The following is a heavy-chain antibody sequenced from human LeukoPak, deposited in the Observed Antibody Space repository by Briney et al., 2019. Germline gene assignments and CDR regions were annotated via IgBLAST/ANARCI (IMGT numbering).Heavy chain of an antibody. CDR1: GFTFADYG. CDR2: TNWNGGST. CDR3: ARPPRIVVVPAAIESQWDDDAFDI. J-gene: IGHJ3*02. Sequence: PGGSLRLSCAASGFTFADYGMSWVRQAPGKGLEWVSGTNWNGGSTGYADSVKGRFTISRDNSKNTLYLQMNSLRAEDTAVYYCARPPRIVVVPAAIESQWDDDAFDIWGQGTMVTVSS. V-gene: IGHV3-20*04. D-gene: IGHD2-2*01.